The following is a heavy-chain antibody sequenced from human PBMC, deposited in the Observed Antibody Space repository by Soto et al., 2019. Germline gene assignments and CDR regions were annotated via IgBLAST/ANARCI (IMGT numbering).Heavy chain of an antibody. CDR1: GGTFSSYT. D-gene: IGHD1-26*01. V-gene: IGHV1-69*02. J-gene: IGHJ3*02. CDR2: IIPILGIA. Sequence: QVQLVQSGAEVKKPGSSVKVSCKASGGTFSSYTISWVRQAPGQGLEWMGRIIPILGIANYAQKFQGRVTITADKSTSTAYMELSRLRSEDTAVYSCARGAGRDAFDIWGQGTMVTVSS. CDR3: ARGAGRDAFDI.